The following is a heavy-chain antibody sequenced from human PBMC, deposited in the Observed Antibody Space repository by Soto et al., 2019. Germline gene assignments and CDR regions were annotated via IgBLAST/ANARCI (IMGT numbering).Heavy chain of an antibody. CDR3: AKESSSSWSFDY. J-gene: IGHJ4*02. CDR1: GFTFSSYA. Sequence: PGGSLRLSCAASGFTFSSYAMSWVRQAPGKGLEWVSAISGSGGSTYYADSVKGRFTISRDNSKNSLYLQMNSLRAEDTALYYCAKESSSSWSFDYWGQGTLVTVSS. D-gene: IGHD6-13*01. CDR2: ISGSGGST. V-gene: IGHV3-23*01.